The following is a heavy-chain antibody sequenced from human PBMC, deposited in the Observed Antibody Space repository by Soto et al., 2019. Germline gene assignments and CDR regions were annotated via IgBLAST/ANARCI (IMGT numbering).Heavy chain of an antibody. CDR3: AKDLYDILTGYQLDY. Sequence: GGSLRLSCAASGFTFSNAWMNWVRQAPGKGLEWVGRIKSKTDGGTTDYAAPVKGRFTISRDDSKNTLYLQMNSLRAEDTAVYYCAKDLYDILTGYQLDYWGQGTLVTVSS. CDR2: IKSKTDGGTT. V-gene: IGHV3-15*07. CDR1: GFTFSNAW. J-gene: IGHJ4*02. D-gene: IGHD3-9*01.